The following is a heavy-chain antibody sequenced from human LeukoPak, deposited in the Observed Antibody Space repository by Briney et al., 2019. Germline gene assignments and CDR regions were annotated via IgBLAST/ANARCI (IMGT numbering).Heavy chain of an antibody. CDR3: ARASDFDYYGSGSYPYYYGMDV. V-gene: IGHV4-30-2*01. CDR2: IYQSGST. D-gene: IGHD3-10*01. Sequence: SQTLSLTCAVSGGSISSGGYSWSWIRQPPGKGLEWIGYIYQSGSTYYNPSLKSRVTISVDTSKNQFSLKLSSVTAADTAVYYCARASDFDYYGSGSYPYYYGMDVWGQGTTVTVSS. J-gene: IGHJ6*02. CDR1: GGSISSGGYS.